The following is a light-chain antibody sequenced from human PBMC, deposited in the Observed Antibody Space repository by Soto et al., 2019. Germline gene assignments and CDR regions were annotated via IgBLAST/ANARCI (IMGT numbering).Light chain of an antibody. V-gene: IGLV2-23*01. J-gene: IGLJ3*02. Sequence: QSALTQPASVSGSPGQSITISCTGTSSDVGSYKFVSWYQQHPGKAPKLMIYEGSKRPSGVSSRVSGSKSGNTASLTISGLQAEDEGDYHCCSYAGSSTLVFGGGTKLTVL. CDR1: SSDVGSYKF. CDR2: EGS. CDR3: CSYAGSSTLV.